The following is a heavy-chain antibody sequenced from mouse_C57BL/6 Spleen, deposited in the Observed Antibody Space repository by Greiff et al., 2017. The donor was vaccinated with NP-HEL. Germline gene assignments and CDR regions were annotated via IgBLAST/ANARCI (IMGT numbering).Heavy chain of an antibody. CDR1: GFTFSSYA. CDR3: ARAYYGKRDYFDY. Sequence: EVHLVESGGGLVKPGGSLKLSCAASGFTFSSYAMSWVRQTPEKRLEWVATISDGGSYTYYPDNVKGRFTISRDNAKNNLYLQMSHLKSEDTAMYYCARAYYGKRDYFDYWGQGTTLTVSS. J-gene: IGHJ2*01. CDR2: ISDGGSYT. V-gene: IGHV5-4*01. D-gene: IGHD2-10*01.